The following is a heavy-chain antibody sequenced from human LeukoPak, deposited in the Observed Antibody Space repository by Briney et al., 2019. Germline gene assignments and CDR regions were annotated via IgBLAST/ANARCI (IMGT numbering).Heavy chain of an antibody. J-gene: IGHJ4*02. CDR3: ARAVLLWFGEYFDY. D-gene: IGHD3-10*01. Sequence: PSQTLSLTCTVSGGSISSGSYYWSWIRQPAGKGLEWIGRIYTSGSTNYNPSLKSRVTISVDTSKNQFSLKLSSVTAADTAVYYCARAVLLWFGEYFDYWGQGTLVTVSS. CDR2: IYTSGST. V-gene: IGHV4-61*02. CDR1: GGSISSGSYY.